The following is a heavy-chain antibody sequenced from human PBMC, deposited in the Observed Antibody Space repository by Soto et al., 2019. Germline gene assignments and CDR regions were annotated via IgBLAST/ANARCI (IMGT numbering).Heavy chain of an antibody. CDR1: GGTFSSYA. V-gene: IGHV1-69*12. CDR2: IIPIFGTA. Sequence: QVQLVQSGAEVKKPGSSVQVSCKASGGTFSSYAISWVRQAPGQGLEWMGGIIPIFGTANYAQKFQGRVTITADESTSTAYRELSSLRSEDTAVYYCARDLSQAGGDYEIYYGMDVWGQGTTVTVSS. J-gene: IGHJ6*02. CDR3: ARDLSQAGGDYEIYYGMDV. D-gene: IGHD4-17*01.